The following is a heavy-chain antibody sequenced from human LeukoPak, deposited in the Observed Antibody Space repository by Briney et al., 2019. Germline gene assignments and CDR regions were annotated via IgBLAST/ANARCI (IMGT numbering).Heavy chain of an antibody. Sequence: GGSLRLSCAASGFTFSSYGMHWVRQAPGKVREWVAFIRYDGSNKYYADSVKGRFTISRDNSKNTLYLQMNSLRAEDTAVYYCAKDTLLYSSSWPFDYWGQGTLVTVSS. CDR2: IRYDGSNK. CDR1: GFTFSSYG. D-gene: IGHD6-13*01. CDR3: AKDTLLYSSSWPFDY. J-gene: IGHJ4*02. V-gene: IGHV3-30*02.